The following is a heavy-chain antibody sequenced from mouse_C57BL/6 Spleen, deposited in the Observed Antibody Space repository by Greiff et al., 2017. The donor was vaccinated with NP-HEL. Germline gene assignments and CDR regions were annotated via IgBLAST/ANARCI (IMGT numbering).Heavy chain of an antibody. CDR2: IDPSDSYT. V-gene: IGHV1-69*01. CDR3: AIQLRLDY. D-gene: IGHD3-2*02. Sequence: QVQLKQPGAELVMPGASVKLSCKASGYTFTSYWMHWVKQRPGQGLEWIGEIDPSDSYTNYNQKFKGKSTLTVDKSSSTAYMQLSSLTSEDSAVYYCAIQLRLDYWGQGTTLTVSS. J-gene: IGHJ2*01. CDR1: GYTFTSYW.